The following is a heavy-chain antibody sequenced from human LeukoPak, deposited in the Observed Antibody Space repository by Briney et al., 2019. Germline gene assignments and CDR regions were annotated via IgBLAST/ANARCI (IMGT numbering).Heavy chain of an antibody. CDR2: IRFDGSNK. Sequence: GGSLRLSCAASGFTFSSSGMHWVRQAPGKGLELVAFIRFDGSNKYYADSVKGRFTISRDNSKNTLYLQMNSLRAEDAAVYYCAKDYDFWSRYYSPTRGYFDYWGQGTLFTVSS. CDR3: AKDYDFWSRYYSPTRGYFDY. CDR1: GFTFSSSG. J-gene: IGHJ4*02. V-gene: IGHV3-30*02. D-gene: IGHD3-3*01.